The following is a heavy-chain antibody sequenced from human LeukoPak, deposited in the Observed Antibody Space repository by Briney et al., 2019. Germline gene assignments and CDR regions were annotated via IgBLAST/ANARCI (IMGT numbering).Heavy chain of an antibody. V-gene: IGHV4-59*13. CDR2: FYNSGNI. CDR3: ARGGGSWANFHY. D-gene: IGHD6-13*01. Sequence: SETLSLTCTVSGGSISTYYWTWIRQPPGKGLEWIGYFYNSGNINYNPSLKSRVTISVDTSKKHLSLNLNSVTAADTAVYYCARGGGSWANFHYWGQGILVTVSS. J-gene: IGHJ4*02. CDR1: GGSISTYY.